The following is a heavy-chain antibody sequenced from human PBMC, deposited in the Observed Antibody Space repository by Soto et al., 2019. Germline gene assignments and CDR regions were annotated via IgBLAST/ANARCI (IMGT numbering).Heavy chain of an antibody. D-gene: IGHD6-13*01. CDR3: ARDTPPAGTYYYYGMDV. V-gene: IGHV1-69*13. Sequence: ASVKVSCKASGGTFSSYAISWVRQAPGQGLEWMGGIIPIFGTANYAQKFQGRVTITADESTSTAYMELSSLRSEDTAVYYCARDTPPAGTYYYYGMDVWGQGTTVTVSS. J-gene: IGHJ6*02. CDR1: GGTFSSYA. CDR2: IIPIFGTA.